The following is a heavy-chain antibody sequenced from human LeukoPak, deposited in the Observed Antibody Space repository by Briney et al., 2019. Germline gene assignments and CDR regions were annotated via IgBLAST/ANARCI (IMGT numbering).Heavy chain of an antibody. D-gene: IGHD3-3*01. CDR1: GGSISSYY. Sequence: SETLSLTCTVSGGSISSYYWSWIRQPPGKGLEWIGEINHSGSTNYNPSLKSRVTISVDTSKNQFSLKLSSVTAADTAVYYCASVGDFWSGYYNWGQGTLVTVSS. V-gene: IGHV4-34*01. CDR3: ASVGDFWSGYYN. J-gene: IGHJ4*02. CDR2: INHSGST.